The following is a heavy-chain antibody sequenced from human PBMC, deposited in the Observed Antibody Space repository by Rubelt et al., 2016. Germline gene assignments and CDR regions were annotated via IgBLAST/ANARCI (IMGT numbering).Heavy chain of an antibody. J-gene: IGHJ4*02. CDR1: GLTFANYA. V-gene: IGHV3-23*01. D-gene: IGHD1-26*01. CDR2: ISDGGEST. Sequence: VASGLTFANYAMSWVRQAPGKGLEWVSGISDGGESTYYADSVKGRFTISRDNSRNTLYLQMNSLRAEDTAVYHCAKDLAGGATDYWGQGTLVTVSS. CDR3: AKDLAGGATDY.